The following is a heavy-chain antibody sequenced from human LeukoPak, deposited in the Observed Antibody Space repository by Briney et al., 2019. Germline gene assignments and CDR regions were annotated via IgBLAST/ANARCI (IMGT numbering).Heavy chain of an antibody. CDR2: IYYSGGT. V-gene: IGHV4-59*08. CDR1: GGSISSYY. Sequence: SETLSLTCTVSGGSISSYYWSWIRQPPGKGLEWIGYIYYSGGTNYYPSLKSRVTISVDTSKNQFSLKLSSVTAADTAVYYCARLGFSNSGSYLAPSDYWGQGTLVTVSS. D-gene: IGHD1-26*01. CDR3: ARLGFSNSGSYLAPSDY. J-gene: IGHJ4*02.